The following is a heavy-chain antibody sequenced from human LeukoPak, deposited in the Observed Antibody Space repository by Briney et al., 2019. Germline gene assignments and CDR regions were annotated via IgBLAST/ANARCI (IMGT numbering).Heavy chain of an antibody. CDR1: GDSVSGSPAV. D-gene: IGHD3-10*01. CDR3: ARGAVRGGTNFDY. V-gene: IGHV6-1*01. Sequence: SQTLSLTCAISGDSVSGSPAVWCWIRQSPSRGLEWLGRAYYRSKWYIDYAVSVKGRITITPDTPKNQFSLQLNSVTPEDTAVYYCARGAVRGGTNFDYWGQGTLVTVSS. CDR2: AYYRSKWYI. J-gene: IGHJ4*02.